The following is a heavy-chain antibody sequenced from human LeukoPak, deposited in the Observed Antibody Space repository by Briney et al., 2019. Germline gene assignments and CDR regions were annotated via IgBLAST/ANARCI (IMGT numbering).Heavy chain of an antibody. CDR3: ARVAAEYYDYVWGSYPSRELGY. D-gene: IGHD3-16*02. J-gene: IGHJ4*02. CDR2: INPNSGGT. CDR1: GYTFTGYY. Sequence: ASVKVSCKASGYTFTGYYMHWVRQAPGQGLEWMGWINPNSGGTNYAQKLQGRVTMTTDTSTSTAYMELRSLRSDDTAVYYCARVAAEYYDYVWGSYPSRELGYWGQGTLVTVSS. V-gene: IGHV1-2*02.